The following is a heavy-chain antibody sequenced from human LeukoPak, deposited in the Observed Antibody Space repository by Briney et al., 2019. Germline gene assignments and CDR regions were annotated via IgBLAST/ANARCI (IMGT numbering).Heavy chain of an antibody. CDR2: IYSGGST. CDR1: GFTVSSNY. V-gene: IGHV3-53*01. J-gene: IGHJ6*02. CDR3: ATESLGILTGSHGYGMDV. D-gene: IGHD3-9*01. Sequence: SGGSLRLSCAASGFTVSSNYMSWVRQAPGKGLEWVSVIYSGGSTYYADSVKGRFTISRDNTKNTLYLQMNSLRAEDTAVYYCATESLGILTGSHGYGMDVWGQGTTVTVSS.